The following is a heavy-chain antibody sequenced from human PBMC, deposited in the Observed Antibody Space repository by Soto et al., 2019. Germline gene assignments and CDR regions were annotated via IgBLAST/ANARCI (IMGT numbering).Heavy chain of an antibody. CDR2: IYHSGST. CDR1: GGSISSSNW. D-gene: IGHD1-1*01. CDR3: ARDRNWNENYFDY. V-gene: IGHV4-4*02. J-gene: IGHJ4*02. Sequence: SETLSLTCAVSGGSISSSNWWSWVRQPPGKGLELIGEIYHSGSTNYNPSLKSRVTISVDKSKNQFSLKLSSVTAADTAVYYCARDRNWNENYFDYWGQGTLVTVSS.